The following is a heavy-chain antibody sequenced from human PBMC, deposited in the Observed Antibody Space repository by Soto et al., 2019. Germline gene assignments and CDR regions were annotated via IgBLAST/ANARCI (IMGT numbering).Heavy chain of an antibody. CDR3: ARVRDYGSGVNWFDP. D-gene: IGHD3-10*01. CDR2: IYYSGST. V-gene: IGHV4-59*01. CDR1: GGCISSYY. Sequence: PSETLSLTCTVSGGCISSYYWSWIRQPPGKGLEWIGYIYYSGSTNYNPSLKSRVTISVDTSKNQFSLKLSSVTAADTAVYYCARVRDYGSGVNWFDPWGQGTLVTVSS. J-gene: IGHJ5*02.